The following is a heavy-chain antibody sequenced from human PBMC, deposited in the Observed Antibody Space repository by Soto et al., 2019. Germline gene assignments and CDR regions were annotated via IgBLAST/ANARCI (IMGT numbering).Heavy chain of an antibody. CDR2: ISGSGDST. V-gene: IGHV3-23*01. CDR1: GFTFSSYA. CDR3: AKRATGTYFAY. J-gene: IGHJ4*02. Sequence: GGSLRLSCAASGFTFSSYAMSWVRQAPGKGLEWVSVISGSGDSTYYADSVKGRFTISRDNSKNTLYLQMNSLRAEDTAVYYCAKRATGTYFAYWGQGFLVTVSS. D-gene: IGHD1-1*01.